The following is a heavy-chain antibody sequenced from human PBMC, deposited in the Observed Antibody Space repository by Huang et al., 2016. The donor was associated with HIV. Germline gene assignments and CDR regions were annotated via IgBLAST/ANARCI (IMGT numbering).Heavy chain of an antibody. D-gene: IGHD3-10*01. Sequence: QLQLQESGPGLVKPSETLSLTCTVSGGSIRSDNYYWGWIRQPPGKGLEWVGSISYSGSTYYNPSLKSRVTITVDTSKNQFSLKRRSVTAADTAVYYCARLPGSITMIRGVITDPYWGQGTLVTVSS. CDR3: ARLPGSITMIRGVITDPY. CDR1: GGSIRSDNYY. V-gene: IGHV4-39*01. J-gene: IGHJ4*02. CDR2: ISYSGST.